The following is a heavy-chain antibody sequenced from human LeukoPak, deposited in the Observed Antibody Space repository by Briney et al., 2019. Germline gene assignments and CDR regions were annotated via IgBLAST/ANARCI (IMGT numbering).Heavy chain of an antibody. CDR2: VYYSGST. J-gene: IGHJ3*02. Sequence: SETLSLTCTVSGGSISSYYWSWIRQPPGTRLEWIGYVYYSGSTNYNPSLKSRVTISVDTSKNQFSLKLSSVTAADTAVYYCAREMVASGAFDIWGQGTMVTVSS. V-gene: IGHV4-59*01. CDR3: AREMVASGAFDI. CDR1: GGSISSYY. D-gene: IGHD5-12*01.